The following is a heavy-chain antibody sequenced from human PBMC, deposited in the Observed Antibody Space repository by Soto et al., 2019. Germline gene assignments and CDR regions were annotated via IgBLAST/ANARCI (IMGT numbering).Heavy chain of an antibody. Sequence: VKVSCKASGGTFSSYAISWVRQAPGQGLEWMGGIIPIFGTANYAQKFQGRVTITADESTSTAYMELSSLRSEDTAVYYCARVGDYVWGSYRYGLDYWGQGTLVTVSS. J-gene: IGHJ4*02. CDR3: ARVGDYVWGSYRYGLDY. CDR2: IIPIFGTA. CDR1: GGTFSSYA. V-gene: IGHV1-69*13. D-gene: IGHD3-16*02.